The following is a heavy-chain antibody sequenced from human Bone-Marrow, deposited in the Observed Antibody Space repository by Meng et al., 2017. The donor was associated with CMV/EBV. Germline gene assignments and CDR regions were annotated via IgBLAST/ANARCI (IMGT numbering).Heavy chain of an antibody. J-gene: IGHJ6*02. D-gene: IGHD3-16*01. Sequence: ASVKVSCKASGYTFTSYYMHWVRQAPGQGLEWMGIINPSGGSTSYAQKFQGRVTMTRDTSTSTIYMELSSLRSEDTAVYYCASNVLGSYGMDVWGQGTTVTVSS. CDR3: ASNVLGSYGMDV. CDR1: GYTFTSYY. V-gene: IGHV1-46*01. CDR2: INPSGGST.